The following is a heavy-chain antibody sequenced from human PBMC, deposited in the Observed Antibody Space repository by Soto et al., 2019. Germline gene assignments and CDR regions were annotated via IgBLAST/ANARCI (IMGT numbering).Heavy chain of an antibody. CDR3: AKRGEQWLVRGWFDL. V-gene: IGHV3-23*01. CDR1: GFTFSSYA. CDR2: IRGSGGST. D-gene: IGHD6-19*01. J-gene: IGHJ5*02. Sequence: EVQLWESGGGLVQPGGSLRLSCAASGFTFSSYAMSWVRQAPGKGLEWVSAIRGSGGSTYYADSVKGRFTISRDNSKNTLYLQMNSLRAEDTAVYYCAKRGEQWLVRGWFDLLGQGTLVNVYS.